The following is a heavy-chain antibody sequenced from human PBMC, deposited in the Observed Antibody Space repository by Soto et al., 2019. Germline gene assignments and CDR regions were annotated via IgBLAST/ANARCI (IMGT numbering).Heavy chain of an antibody. CDR2: IIPIVGKA. D-gene: IGHD2-2*01. J-gene: IGHJ6*02. CDR3: ARSQGSSSSLDIYYYYYYGMDV. Sequence: QVQLVQSGAEVKKPGSSVKVSCKAPGGTFSSYAISWVRQAPGQGLDWMGGIIPIVGKANYAQKSQGRVTITADESTSTGYMELSSLRSEDTAVYYCARSQGSSSSLDIYYYYYYGMDVWGQGTTVTVSS. CDR1: GGTFSSYA. V-gene: IGHV1-69*01.